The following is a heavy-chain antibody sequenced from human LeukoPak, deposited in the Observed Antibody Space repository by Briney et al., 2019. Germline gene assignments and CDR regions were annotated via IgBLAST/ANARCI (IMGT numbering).Heavy chain of an antibody. CDR3: AKDAIAVAAYYYMDV. J-gene: IGHJ6*03. V-gene: IGHV3-30*02. Sequence: GGSLRLSCAASVFTFSSYGMHRVRQAPGKGLEWVAFIRYDGSNKYYADSVKGRFTISRDNSKNTLYLQMNSLRAEDTAVYYCAKDAIAVAAYYYMDVWGKGTTVTVSS. CDR2: IRYDGSNK. CDR1: VFTFSSYG. D-gene: IGHD6-19*01.